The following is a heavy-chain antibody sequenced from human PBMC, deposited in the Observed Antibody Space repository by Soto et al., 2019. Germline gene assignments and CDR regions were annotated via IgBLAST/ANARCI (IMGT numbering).Heavy chain of an antibody. J-gene: IGHJ4*02. D-gene: IGHD1-26*01. CDR2: IYWDDSK. Sequence: QITLKESGPTLVKPTQTLTLTCTCSGFSLTTDRVGVGWIRQPPGESLEWLAVIYWDDSKTYRPSLESRLTIIKDTSKSQVALTMTNMDSLDTATYYCAHAYGGRSLYWGQGTLVTVSS. CDR3: AHAYGGRSLY. V-gene: IGHV2-5*02. CDR1: GFSLTTDRVG.